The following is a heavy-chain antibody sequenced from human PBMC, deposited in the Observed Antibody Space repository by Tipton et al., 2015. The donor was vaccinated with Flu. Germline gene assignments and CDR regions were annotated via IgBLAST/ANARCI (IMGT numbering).Heavy chain of an antibody. J-gene: IGHJ6*03. Sequence: SLRLSCAASGFTVSSNYMSWVRQAPGKGLEWVSVIYSGGSTYYADSVKGRFTISRDNSKNTLYLQMNSLRAEDTAVYYCARAVSIYYYYYMDVWGKGTTVTVSS. V-gene: IGHV3-53*01. CDR1: GFTVSSNY. CDR3: ARAVSIYYYYYMDV. CDR2: IYSGGST.